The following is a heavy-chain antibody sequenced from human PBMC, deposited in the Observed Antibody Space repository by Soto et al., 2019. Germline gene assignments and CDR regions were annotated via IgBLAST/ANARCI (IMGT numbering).Heavy chain of an antibody. CDR2: ITAYNGNT. V-gene: IGHV1-18*01. J-gene: IGHJ3*02. Sequence: ASVKVSCKASGYTFISYGISWVRQAPGQGLEWMGWITAYNGNTNYAQKLQGRVTMTTDTSTSTAYMELRSLRSDDTAVYYCARGYCSGGSCYAFDIWGQGTMVTVS. D-gene: IGHD2-15*01. CDR3: ARGYCSGGSCYAFDI. CDR1: GYTFISYG.